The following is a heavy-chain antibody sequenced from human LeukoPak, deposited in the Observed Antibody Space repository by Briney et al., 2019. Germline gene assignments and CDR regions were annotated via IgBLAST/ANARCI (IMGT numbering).Heavy chain of an antibody. CDR1: GVSFSGYY. CDR2: INHSGST. D-gene: IGHD6-13*01. J-gene: IGHJ4*02. CDR3: AREGIAAAGTDY. Sequence: PSETLSLTCAVYGVSFSGYYWNWIRQPPGKGLEGIGEINHSGSTNYNPSLKSRVTISVDTSKNQFSLKLSSVTAADTAVYYCAREGIAAAGTDYWGQGTLVTVSS. V-gene: IGHV4-34*01.